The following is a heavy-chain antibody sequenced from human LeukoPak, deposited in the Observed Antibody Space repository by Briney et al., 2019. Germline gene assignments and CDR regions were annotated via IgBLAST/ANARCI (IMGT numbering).Heavy chain of an antibody. Sequence: ASVKVSCKVSGYTLTELSMHWVRQAPGKGLEWMGGFDPEDGETIYAQKFQGRVTMTEDTSTDTAYMELSSLRSEDTAVYYCATDRIGGGGDCMDVWGKGTTVTVSS. D-gene: IGHD2-21*01. CDR2: FDPEDGET. CDR3: ATDRIGGGGDCMDV. V-gene: IGHV1-24*01. J-gene: IGHJ6*03. CDR1: GYTLTELS.